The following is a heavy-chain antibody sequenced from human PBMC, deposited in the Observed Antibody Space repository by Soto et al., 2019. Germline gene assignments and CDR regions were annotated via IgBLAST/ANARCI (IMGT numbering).Heavy chain of an antibody. J-gene: IGHJ4*02. Sequence: EVQLVESGGGLVQPGGSLSLSCAASGFTFSSYAMHWVRQAPGKGLEYVSAISSNGGSTYYANSVKGRFTISRDNSKNTLYIQMGSLRAEDMAVYYCARAPTVSIAEAEFDYWGQGTLVTVSS. CDR3: ARAPTVSIAEAEFDY. D-gene: IGHD6-13*01. CDR1: GFTFSSYA. V-gene: IGHV3-64*01. CDR2: ISSNGGST.